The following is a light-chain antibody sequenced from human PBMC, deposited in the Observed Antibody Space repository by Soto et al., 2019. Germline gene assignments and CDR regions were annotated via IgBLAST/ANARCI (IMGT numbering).Light chain of an antibody. Sequence: EIVLTQSPATLSLSPGERATRSCRASQSVSSYLAWYQQKPGQAPRLLIYDASNRATGIPARFSGSGSGTDFTLTISSLEPEYFAVYYCQQRSNGPLTFGGGTKVEIK. CDR2: DAS. J-gene: IGKJ4*01. CDR3: QQRSNGPLT. V-gene: IGKV3-11*01. CDR1: QSVSSY.